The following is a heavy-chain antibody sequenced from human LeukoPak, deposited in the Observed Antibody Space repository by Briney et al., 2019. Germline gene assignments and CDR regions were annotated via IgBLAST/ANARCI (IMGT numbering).Heavy chain of an antibody. J-gene: IGHJ4*02. V-gene: IGHV3-23*01. Sequence: GGSLRLSCAASGFTFSSYAMSWVRQAPGKGLEWVSAISGSGGSTYYADSVKGRFTISRDNSKNTLYLQMNSLRAEDTAVYYCARDGYYDSSGSPTPYFDYWGQGTLVTVSS. CDR2: ISGSGGST. CDR1: GFTFSSYA. D-gene: IGHD3-22*01. CDR3: ARDGYYDSSGSPTPYFDY.